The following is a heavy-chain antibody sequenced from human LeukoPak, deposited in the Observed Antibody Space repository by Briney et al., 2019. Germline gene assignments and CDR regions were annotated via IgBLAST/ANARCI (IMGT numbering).Heavy chain of an antibody. CDR3: ARGGMMDRAPYYFDY. D-gene: IGHD3-16*01. Sequence: GASVKVSCKASGYTFTSYGISWVRQAPGQGLEWMGWISAYNGNTNYAQKLQGRVTMTTDTSTSTAYMELRSLRSDDTAVYYCARGGMMDRAPYYFDYWGQGTLVTVSS. CDR2: ISAYNGNT. V-gene: IGHV1-18*01. J-gene: IGHJ4*02. CDR1: GYTFTSYG.